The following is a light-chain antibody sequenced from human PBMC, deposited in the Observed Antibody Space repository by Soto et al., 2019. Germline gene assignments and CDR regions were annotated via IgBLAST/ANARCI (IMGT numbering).Light chain of an antibody. CDR3: QQYGYSFRA. CDR2: GAS. V-gene: IGKV3-20*01. CDR1: QSVSSSY. Sequence: EILLTQSPGTLSLSPGERATLSCRASQSVSSSYLSWYQLKPGQAPRLLIYGASSRATGIPDRFSGSGSGTDFTFPISRLEHEDFAVYYCQQYGYSFRAFGQGTKVEL. J-gene: IGKJ1*01.